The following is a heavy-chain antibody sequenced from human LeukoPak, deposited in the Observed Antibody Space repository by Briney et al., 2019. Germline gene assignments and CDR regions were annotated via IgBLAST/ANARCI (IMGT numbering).Heavy chain of an antibody. CDR3: VKGDLYCSGGSCYFDAFDI. D-gene: IGHD2-15*01. CDR2: IRYDGSNK. Sequence: GGSLRLSCAASGFTFSSYGMHWVRQAPGKGLKWMAFIRYDGSNKYYADSVKGRFTISRDNSKNTLYLQMNSLRAEDTAVYYCVKGDLYCSGGSCYFDAFDIWGQGTMVTVSS. J-gene: IGHJ3*02. V-gene: IGHV3-30*02. CDR1: GFTFSSYG.